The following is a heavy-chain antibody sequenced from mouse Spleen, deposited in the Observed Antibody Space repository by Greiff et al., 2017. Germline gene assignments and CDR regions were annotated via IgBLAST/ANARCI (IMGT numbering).Heavy chain of an antibody. V-gene: IGHV2-4*01. Sequence: QVQLQQSGPGLVQPSQSLSITCTVSGFSLTSYGVHWVRQPPGKGLEWLGVIWSGGSTDYNAAFISRLSISKDNSKSQVFFKMNSLQADDTAIYYCAKNSLNWDWYFDVWGTGTTVTVSS. J-gene: IGHJ1*03. D-gene: IGHD4-1*02. CDR2: IWSGGST. CDR1: GFSLTSYG. CDR3: AKNSLNWDWYFDV.